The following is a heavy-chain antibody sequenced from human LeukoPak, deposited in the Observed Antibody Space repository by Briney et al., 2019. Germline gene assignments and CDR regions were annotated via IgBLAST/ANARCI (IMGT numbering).Heavy chain of an antibody. CDR2: ITSRGEST. J-gene: IGHJ4*02. CDR1: GFTFSIYA. Sequence: GGSLRLSCAASGFTFSIYAMSWVRQAPGKGLLWVSSITSRGESTWYVDSVKGRFTITRDNSENTLYLQKHSLRAEDTAVYYCARDRPNYYGSDGHYYRRDGDYWGRGTLVSVSS. D-gene: IGHD3-22*01. CDR3: ARDRPNYYGSDGHYYRRDGDY. V-gene: IGHV3-23*01.